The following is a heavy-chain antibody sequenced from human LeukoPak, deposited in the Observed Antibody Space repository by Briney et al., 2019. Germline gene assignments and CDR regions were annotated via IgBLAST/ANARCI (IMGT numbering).Heavy chain of an antibody. CDR1: GGSISSYY. CDR2: IYTSGST. J-gene: IGHJ6*03. V-gene: IGHV4-4*07. D-gene: IGHD2-15*01. Sequence: PSETLSLTCTVSGGSISSYYWSWIRQPAGKGLEWIGRIYTSGSTNYNPSLKSRVTTSVDTSKNQFSLKLSSATAADTAVYYCARDWAGDCSGGSCYMDVWGKGTTVTVSS. CDR3: ARDWAGDCSGGSCYMDV.